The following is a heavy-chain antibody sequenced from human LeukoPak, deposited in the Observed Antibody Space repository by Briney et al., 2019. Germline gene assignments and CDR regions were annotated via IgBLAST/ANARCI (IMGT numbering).Heavy chain of an antibody. Sequence: ASVKVSCKASGYTLTTQSMNWVRQAPAQGLEWMGLINTDTGSSTYAQGFTGRFVFSVDTSVSTAYLQISSLKTEDTAVYYCARGILRLDMWGQGTMVTVSS. V-gene: IGHV7-4-1*02. CDR2: INTDTGSS. CDR3: ARGILRLDM. CDR1: GYTLTTQS. J-gene: IGHJ3*02.